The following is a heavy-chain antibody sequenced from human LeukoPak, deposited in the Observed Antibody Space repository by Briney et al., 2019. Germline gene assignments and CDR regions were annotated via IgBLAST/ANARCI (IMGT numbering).Heavy chain of an antibody. CDR1: GYSFTSYW. Sequence: GESLKISCKGSGYSFTSYWIGWVRQMPGKGLEWMGIIYPGDSETRYSPSFEGQVTISADKSINTAYLQWSSLKASDTAMYYCARHQASGLLDYWGQGTLVTVSS. V-gene: IGHV5-51*01. CDR2: IYPGDSET. CDR3: ARHQASGLLDY. D-gene: IGHD6-25*01. J-gene: IGHJ4*02.